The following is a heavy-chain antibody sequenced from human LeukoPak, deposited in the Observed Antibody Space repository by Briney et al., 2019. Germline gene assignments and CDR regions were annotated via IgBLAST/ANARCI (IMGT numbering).Heavy chain of an antibody. Sequence: PSDTLSPTLTVSGRSISMYYCSSIRQPPGRGLGWMWYIYLSGSTKYNHSMKSRVTISVDTSKQQFSLKLSSVAAEDTAVYYCARVSYDFWSGPEYNWFDPWGQGTLVTVSS. J-gene: IGHJ5*02. D-gene: IGHD3-3*01. CDR3: ARVSYDFWSGPEYNWFDP. V-gene: IGHV4-59*07. CDR2: IYLSGST. CDR1: GRSISMYY.